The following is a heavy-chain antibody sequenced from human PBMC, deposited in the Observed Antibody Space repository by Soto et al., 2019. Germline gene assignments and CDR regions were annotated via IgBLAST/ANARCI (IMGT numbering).Heavy chain of an antibody. CDR2: ISGSGGST. CDR3: AIDLDVDKDGRGFGLIIIPRSLSGMDV. CDR1: GFTFSSYA. D-gene: IGHD3-3*01. Sequence: GGSLRLSCAASGFTFSSYAMSWVRQAPGKGLEWVSAISGSGGSTYYADSGKGRFTISRDTSKNTLYLKMNSLRAEDAAVYYCAIDLDVDKDGRGFGLIIIPRSLSGMDVWGQGTTVTVSS. J-gene: IGHJ6*02. V-gene: IGHV3-23*01.